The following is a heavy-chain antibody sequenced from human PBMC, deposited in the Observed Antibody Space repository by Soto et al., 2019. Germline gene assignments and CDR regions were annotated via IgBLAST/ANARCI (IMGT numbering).Heavy chain of an antibody. Sequence: EVQLVESGGGLVQPGGSLRLSCAASGFASSDHYMDWVRQAPGKGLEWLGRTKNKGQSFTIEYAPSVKGRFIISRDDSKNSVFLQINSLRTDDTAVYYCVRWVAGAADCWGQGTQVTVSS. D-gene: IGHD2-15*01. V-gene: IGHV3-72*01. CDR3: VRWVAGAADC. CDR2: TKNKGQSFTI. CDR1: GFASSDHY. J-gene: IGHJ4*02.